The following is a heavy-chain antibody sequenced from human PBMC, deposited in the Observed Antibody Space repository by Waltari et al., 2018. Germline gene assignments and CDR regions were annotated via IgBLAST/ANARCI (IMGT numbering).Heavy chain of an antibody. D-gene: IGHD6-19*01. CDR1: GFPFSSYG. V-gene: IGHV3-33*01. J-gene: IGHJ4*02. CDR3: ARDRSPGAGPPIGY. Sequence: QVQLVESGGGVVQPGRSLRLSCAASGFPFSSYGVHWVRQAPGKGLEWVAGMGYDGGNKYYADAVKGRFTISRDKSKNTVYLQMNSLRAEDTAVYYCARDRSPGAGPPIGYWGQGTLVTVSS. CDR2: MGYDGGNK.